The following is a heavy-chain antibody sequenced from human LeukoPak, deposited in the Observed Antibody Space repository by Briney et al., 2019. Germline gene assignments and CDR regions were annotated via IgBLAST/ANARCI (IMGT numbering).Heavy chain of an antibody. D-gene: IGHD3-22*01. Sequence: GGSLRLSCAASGFTFNTNAMTWVRQAPGKGLEWVSSISSSSSYIYYADSVKGRFTISRDNAKNSLYLQMNSLRAEGTAVYYCARDVALSTYHFDSSGLLDYWGQGTLVTVSS. V-gene: IGHV3-21*01. CDR1: GFTFNTNA. CDR2: ISSSSSYI. CDR3: ARDVALSTYHFDSSGLLDY. J-gene: IGHJ4*02.